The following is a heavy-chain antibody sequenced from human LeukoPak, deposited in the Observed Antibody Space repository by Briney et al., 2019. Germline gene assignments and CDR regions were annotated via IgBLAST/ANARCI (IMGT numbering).Heavy chain of an antibody. D-gene: IGHD3-16*01. V-gene: IGHV3-74*01. J-gene: IGHJ4*02. CDR2: INSDGSST. CDR3: ARDRRWGFDY. CDR1: GVTFSSYW. Sequence: TGRSLRLSCAASGVTFSSYWMHWVRQTPGKGVVWVSRINSDGSSTSYADSVKGRFTISRDNAKNTLYLQMNSLRAEDTAVYYCARDRRWGFDYWGQGTLVTVSS.